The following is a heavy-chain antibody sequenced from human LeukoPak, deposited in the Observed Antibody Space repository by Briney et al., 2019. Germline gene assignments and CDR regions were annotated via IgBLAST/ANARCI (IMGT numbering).Heavy chain of an antibody. J-gene: IGHJ4*02. V-gene: IGHV4-34*01. D-gene: IGHD6-19*01. CDR1: GGSFSGYY. CDR3: ARGRAVAGTMVPIDY. CDR2: INHSGST. Sequence: SETLSLTCAVYGGSFSGYYWSWIRQPPGKGLEWIGEINHSGSTNYNPSLKSRVTISEDTSKNQFSLKLSSVTAADTAVYYCARGRAVAGTMVPIDYWGQGTLVTVSS.